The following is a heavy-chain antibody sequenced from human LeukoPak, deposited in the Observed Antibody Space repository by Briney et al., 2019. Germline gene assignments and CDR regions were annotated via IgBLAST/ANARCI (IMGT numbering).Heavy chain of an antibody. CDR3: ARTQLDPYYYYMDV. CDR1: GYTFTSYG. CDR2: IIPILGIA. D-gene: IGHD6-6*01. V-gene: IGHV1-69*04. Sequence: SVKVSCKASGYTFTSYGISWVRQAPGQGLEWMGRIIPILGIANYAQKFQGRVTITADKSTSTAYMELSSLRSEDTAVYYCARTQLDPYYYYMDVWGKGTTVTVSS. J-gene: IGHJ6*03.